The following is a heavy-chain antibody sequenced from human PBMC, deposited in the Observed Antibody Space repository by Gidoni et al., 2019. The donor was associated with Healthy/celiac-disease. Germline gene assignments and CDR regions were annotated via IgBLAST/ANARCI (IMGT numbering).Heavy chain of an antibody. J-gene: IGHJ6*02. Sequence: QVTLRESGPALVKPTQTLTLTCTFSGFSLSTSGMCVSWIRQPPGKALEWLALIDWDDDKYYSTSLKTRLTISKDTSKNQVVLTMTNMDPVDTATYYCARTLRGLRKYYYDYGMDVWGQGTTVTVSS. CDR3: ARTLRGLRKYYYDYGMDV. CDR1: GFSLSTSGMC. CDR2: IDWDDDK. D-gene: IGHD3-16*01. V-gene: IGHV2-70*01.